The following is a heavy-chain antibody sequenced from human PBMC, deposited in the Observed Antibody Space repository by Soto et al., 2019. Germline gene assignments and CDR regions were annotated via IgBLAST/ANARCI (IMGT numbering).Heavy chain of an antibody. V-gene: IGHV4-59*08. Sequence: SETLSLTCTVSGGSLSSYYWTWIRQPPGKGLEWTGYVYSTGATNYNPSLRSRVTMSIDTSKNQFSLKLSSVTAADTAVYYCARTHTAISYFDYWGQGTLVTVSS. CDR2: VYSTGAT. CDR3: ARTHTAISYFDY. CDR1: GGSLSSYY. J-gene: IGHJ4*02. D-gene: IGHD5-18*01.